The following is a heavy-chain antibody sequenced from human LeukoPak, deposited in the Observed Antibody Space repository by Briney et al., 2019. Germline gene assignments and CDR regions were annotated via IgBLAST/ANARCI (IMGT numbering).Heavy chain of an antibody. CDR2: IIPMFGTA. J-gene: IGHJ4*02. CDR1: GGTFSSYS. CDR3: ARSHYYDSSGHFDY. Sequence: ASVKVSCKASGGTFSSYSISWVRQAPGRGREGMGRIIPMFGTANYAQKFQGRVKITTDESTSTAYMELRSLRSEDTAVYYCARSHYYDSSGHFDYWGQGTLVTVSS. D-gene: IGHD3-22*01. V-gene: IGHV1-69*05.